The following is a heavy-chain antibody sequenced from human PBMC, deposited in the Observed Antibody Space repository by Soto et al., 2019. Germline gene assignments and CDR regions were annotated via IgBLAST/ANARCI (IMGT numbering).Heavy chain of an antibody. CDR2: IIPIFGTP. D-gene: IGHD3-10*01. Sequence: QVQLVQSGAEVKKPGSSVKVSCKASGGIFSTYAISWLRQAPGQGREWMGGIIPIFGTPNYAQRSQGRVTIAADESTSTAYMELSRLRSEDTAVYYCARDRDDYGSGNYYNRINFWGQGTLVTVSS. V-gene: IGHV1-69*01. J-gene: IGHJ4*02. CDR1: GGIFSTYA. CDR3: ARDRDDYGSGNYYNRINF.